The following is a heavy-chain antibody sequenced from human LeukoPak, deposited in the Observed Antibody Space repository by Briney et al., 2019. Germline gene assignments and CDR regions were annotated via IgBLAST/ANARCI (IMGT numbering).Heavy chain of an antibody. CDR1: GYTLTELS. CDR2: FDPEDGET. J-gene: IGHJ4*02. Sequence: GASVKVSCKVSGYTLTELSMHWVRQAPGKGLEWMGGFDPEDGETIYAQKFQGRVTMTEDTSTDTAYMELSSLRSEDTAVYYCATVGTMVRGATYYFDYWGQGTLVTVSS. CDR3: ATVGTMVRGATYYFDY. V-gene: IGHV1-24*01. D-gene: IGHD3-10*01.